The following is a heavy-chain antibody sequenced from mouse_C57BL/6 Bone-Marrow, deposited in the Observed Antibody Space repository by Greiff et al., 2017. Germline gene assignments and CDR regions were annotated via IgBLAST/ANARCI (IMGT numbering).Heavy chain of an antibody. D-gene: IGHD1-1*01. CDR3: ARPHYYGSIWYFDV. J-gene: IGHJ1*03. V-gene: IGHV5-6*01. CDR1: GFTFSSYG. Sequence: EVHLVESGGDLVKPGGSLKLSCAASGFTFSSYGMSWVRQTPDKRLEWVATISSGGSYTYYPDSVKGRFTISRDNAKNTLYLQMSSLKSEDTAMYYCARPHYYGSIWYFDVWGTGTTVTVSS. CDR2: ISSGGSYT.